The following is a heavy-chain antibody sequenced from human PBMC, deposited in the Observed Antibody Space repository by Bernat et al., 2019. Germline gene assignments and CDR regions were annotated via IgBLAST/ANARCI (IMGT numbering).Heavy chain of an antibody. CDR1: GDSISRSSYY. J-gene: IGHJ4*02. CDR3: GRNWLPDY. V-gene: IGHV4-39*01. D-gene: IGHD5-12*01. CDR2: IFYSGNT. Sequence: QLQLQESGPGLVKPSETLSPTCTVSGDSISRSSYYWGWIRQPPGKGLEWIGNIFYSGNTYYNPSFKSRVTISVDTSKNQFSLKLTSVTAADTAVYYCGRNWLPDYWGQGTLVTVSS.